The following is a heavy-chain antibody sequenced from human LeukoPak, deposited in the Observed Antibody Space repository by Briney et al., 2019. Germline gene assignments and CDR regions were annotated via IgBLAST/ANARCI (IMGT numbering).Heavy chain of an antibody. D-gene: IGHD2-21*02. CDR1: VFTFSSYG. CDR3: AKDSVAHIVVVTNYFDY. J-gene: IGHJ4*02. V-gene: IGHV3-30*18. Sequence: PGGSLRLSCAASVFTFSSYGMHWVRQAPGKGLEWVAVISYDGSNKYYADSVKGRFTISRDNSKNMMYLQMNSLRAEDTAVYYCAKDSVAHIVVVTNYFDYWGQGTLVTVSS. CDR2: ISYDGSNK.